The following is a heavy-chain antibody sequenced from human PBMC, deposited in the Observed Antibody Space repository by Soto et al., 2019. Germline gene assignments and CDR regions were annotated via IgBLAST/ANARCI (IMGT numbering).Heavy chain of an antibody. CDR3: AKSNGPTAPFAY. Sequence: GGSLRLSCAAAGFTFSTYGMSWVRQAPGKGLEWVSGISASGGSTYYADSVKGRFTISRDNSKSTMYLQMNSLRAEDTALYSGAKSNGPTAPFAYWGQGTLVPVS. D-gene: IGHD4-4*01. J-gene: IGHJ4*02. V-gene: IGHV3-23*01. CDR2: ISASGGST. CDR1: GFTFSTYG.